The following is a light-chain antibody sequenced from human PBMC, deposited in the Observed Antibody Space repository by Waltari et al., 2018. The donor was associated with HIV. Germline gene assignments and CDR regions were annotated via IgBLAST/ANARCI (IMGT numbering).Light chain of an antibody. Sequence: SALTQPASVSGSPGQSITISCTGTSSDVGSYNLVSWYQQYPGKAPKLMIYEVSKRPSGVSNRFSGSKSGNTASLTISGLQAEDEADYYCCSYAATSTFVFGTWTKVTVL. J-gene: IGLJ1*01. V-gene: IGLV2-23*02. CDR3: CSYAATSTFV. CDR1: SSDVGSYNL. CDR2: EVS.